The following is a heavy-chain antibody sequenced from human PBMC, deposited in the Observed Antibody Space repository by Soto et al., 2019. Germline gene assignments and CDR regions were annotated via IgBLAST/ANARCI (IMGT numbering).Heavy chain of an antibody. CDR1: GGSISSSSYY. CDR2: IYYSGST. CDR3: ATYSSDRSPYFDY. J-gene: IGHJ4*02. V-gene: IGHV4-39*01. D-gene: IGHD5-18*01. Sequence: SETLSLTCTVSGGSISSSSYYWGWIRQPPGKGLEWIGSIYYSGSTYYNPSLKSRVTISVDTSKNQFSLKLSSVTAADTAVYYCATYSSDRSPYFDYWGQGTLVTVSS.